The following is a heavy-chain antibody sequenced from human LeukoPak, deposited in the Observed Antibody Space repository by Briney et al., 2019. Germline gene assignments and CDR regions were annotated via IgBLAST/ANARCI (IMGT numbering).Heavy chain of an antibody. CDR1: GGSISGYY. CDR3: ARGSDFGDY. D-gene: IGHD4-17*01. V-gene: IGHV4-59*01. CDR2: MSYSGST. J-gene: IGHJ4*02. Sequence: SETLSLTCTVSGGSISGYYWSWIRQPRAKGLEWIGYMSYSGSTNYSPSLKSRVTMSINTSKNQFSLRLSSVTAADTAVYYCARGSDFGDYWGQGTLVTVSP.